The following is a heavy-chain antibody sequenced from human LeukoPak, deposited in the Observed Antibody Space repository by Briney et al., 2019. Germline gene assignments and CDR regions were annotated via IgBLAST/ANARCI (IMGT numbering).Heavy chain of an antibody. J-gene: IGHJ3*01. CDR3: AKETASGYGAFDV. V-gene: IGHV3-23*01. Sequence: TGGSLRLSCAASGFTFSSYAMSWVRQAPGKGLEWVSAISGSGGSTYYADSVKGRFTISRDNSKNTLYLQMNSLRADDTAVYYCAKETASGYGAFDVWGQGTMVTVSS. D-gene: IGHD3-22*01. CDR1: GFTFSSYA. CDR2: ISGSGGST.